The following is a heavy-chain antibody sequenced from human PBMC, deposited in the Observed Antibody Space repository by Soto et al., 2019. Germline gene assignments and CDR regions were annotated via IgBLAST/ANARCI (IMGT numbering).Heavy chain of an antibody. J-gene: IGHJ5*02. V-gene: IGHV1-69*13. CDR1: GGTFSSYA. CDR2: IIPIFGTA. CDR3: ARRRYYDFWSGPNWFDP. D-gene: IGHD3-3*01. Sequence: GASVKVSCKASGGTFSSYAISWVRQAPGQGLEWMGGIIPIFGTANYAQKFQGRVTITADESTSTAYMELSSLRSEDTAVYYCARRRYYDFWSGPNWFDPWGQGTLVTVSS.